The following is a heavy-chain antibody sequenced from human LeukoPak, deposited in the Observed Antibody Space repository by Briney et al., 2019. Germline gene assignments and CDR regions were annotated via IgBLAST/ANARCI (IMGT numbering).Heavy chain of an antibody. J-gene: IGHJ4*02. Sequence: SETLSLTCTVSGGSISSYYWSWIRQHPGKGLEWIGYIYYSGSTYYNPSLKSRVTISVDTSKNQFSLKLSSVTAADTAVYYCARVVHDYVWGSYRFDYWGQGTLVTVSS. CDR2: IYYSGST. V-gene: IGHV4-59*06. CDR1: GGSISSYY. CDR3: ARVVHDYVWGSYRFDY. D-gene: IGHD3-16*02.